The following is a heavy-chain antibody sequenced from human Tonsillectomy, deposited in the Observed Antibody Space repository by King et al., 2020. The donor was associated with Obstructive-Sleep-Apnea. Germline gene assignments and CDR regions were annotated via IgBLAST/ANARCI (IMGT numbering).Heavy chain of an antibody. CDR2: RRQDGGAL. V-gene: IGHV3-7*01. Sequence: VQLVESGGGLVQPGGSLRLSCAASGFSFSSYWMSWVRQAPGKGLEWVGNRRQDGGALYYVDSVKGRFTISRDNAKNSLYVQMNSLGAEDTAIYYCTRDYASTGTTGFYGIDFWGQGTLVSVSS. J-gene: IGHJ4*02. CDR1: GFSFSSYW. D-gene: IGHD3-9*01. CDR3: TRDYASTGTTGFYGIDF.